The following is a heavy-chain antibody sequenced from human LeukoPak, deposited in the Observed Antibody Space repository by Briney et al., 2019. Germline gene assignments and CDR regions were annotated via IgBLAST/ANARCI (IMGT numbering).Heavy chain of an antibody. D-gene: IGHD5-12*01. Sequence: EASVKVSCKASGYTFSDYYIHWVRQAPGQGLEWMGGIIPIFGTANYAQKFQGRVTITADESTSTAYMELSSLRSEDTAVYYCARSPRGYSGYDPLTYFDYWGQGTLVTVSS. CDR2: IIPIFGTA. V-gene: IGHV1-69*13. J-gene: IGHJ4*02. CDR3: ARSPRGYSGYDPLTYFDY. CDR1: GYTFSDYY.